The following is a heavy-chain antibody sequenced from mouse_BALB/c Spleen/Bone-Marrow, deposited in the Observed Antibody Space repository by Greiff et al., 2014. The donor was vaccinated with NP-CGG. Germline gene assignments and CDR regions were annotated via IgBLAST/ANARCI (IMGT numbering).Heavy chain of an antibody. D-gene: IGHD2-2*01. CDR1: GYTFTSYW. V-gene: IGHV1S22*01. Sequence: GSELVRPGASVKLSCKASGYTFTSYWMHWVKQRPGQGLEWIGSIYPGSGSTNYDEKFKSKATLTVDTSSSTAYMQLSSLTSEDSAVYYCTRGGVYYAYDGAWFAYWGQGTLVTVSA. CDR2: IYPGSGST. CDR3: TRGGVYYAYDGAWFAY. J-gene: IGHJ3*01.